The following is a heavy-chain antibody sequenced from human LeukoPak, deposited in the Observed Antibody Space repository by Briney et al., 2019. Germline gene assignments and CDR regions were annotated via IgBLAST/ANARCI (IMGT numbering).Heavy chain of an antibody. J-gene: IGHJ5*02. CDR2: IYHSGST. Sequence: SETLSLTCTASGGSISSYYWSWIRQPPGKGLEWIGYIYHSGSTYYNPSLKSRVTISVDRSKNQFSLKLSSVTAADTAVYYCAREHAGRFFNWFDPWGQGTLVTVSS. CDR1: GGSISSYY. CDR3: AREHAGRFFNWFDP. D-gene: IGHD3-3*01. V-gene: IGHV4-59*12.